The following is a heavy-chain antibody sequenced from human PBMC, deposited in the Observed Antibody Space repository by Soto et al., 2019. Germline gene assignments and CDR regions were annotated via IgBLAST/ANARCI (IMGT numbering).Heavy chain of an antibody. CDR3: ARRIHYYGSGSRDPCYYMDV. CDR2: IIPISGTA. V-gene: IGHV1-69*05. J-gene: IGHJ6*03. Sequence: SLYVSCNASGGTFSRYAISWVLQAPGQGLEWMGGIIPISGTANYAQKLQGRVTMTTDTSTSTAYMELRSLRSDDTAVYYCARRIHYYGSGSRDPCYYMDVWGKGTTVSVSS. D-gene: IGHD3-10*01. CDR1: GGTFSRYA.